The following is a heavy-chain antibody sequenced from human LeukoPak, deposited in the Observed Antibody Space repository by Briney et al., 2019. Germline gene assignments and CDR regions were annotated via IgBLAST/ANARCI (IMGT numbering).Heavy chain of an antibody. D-gene: IGHD3-10*01. CDR2: IYTSGST. Sequence: SQTLSLTCTVSGGSISSGSYYWSWIRQPAGKGLEWIGRIYTSGSTNYNPSLKSRVTISVDTSKNQFSLKLSSVTAADTAVYYCARGTTMVRIWGQGTLVTVSS. CDR3: ARGTTMVRI. CDR1: GGSISSGSYY. V-gene: IGHV4-61*02. J-gene: IGHJ4*02.